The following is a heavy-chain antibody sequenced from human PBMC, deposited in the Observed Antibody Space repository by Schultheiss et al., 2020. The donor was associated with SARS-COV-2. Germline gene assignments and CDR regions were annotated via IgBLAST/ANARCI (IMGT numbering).Heavy chain of an antibody. Sequence: QTLSLTCTVSGGSISSYYWSWIRQPPGKGLEWVGYIYDSGTTNYNPSLGSRVTISVDTSKNQFSLKLNSVTAADTAVYFCARQFGIEAASGIFYYYGMDVWGQGTTVTVSS. J-gene: IGHJ6*02. CDR3: ARQFGIEAASGIFYYYGMDV. V-gene: IGHV4-59*01. CDR1: GGSISSYY. D-gene: IGHD6-13*01. CDR2: IYDSGTT.